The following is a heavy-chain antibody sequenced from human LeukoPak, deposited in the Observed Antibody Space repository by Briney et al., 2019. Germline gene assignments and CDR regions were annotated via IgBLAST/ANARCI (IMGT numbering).Heavy chain of an antibody. D-gene: IGHD2-2*02. CDR1: GFTVSSKD. CDR3: ATLYYHGTDV. Sequence: PGGSLRLSCAASGFTVSSKDMSWVRQAPGKGLEWVSVIYSGGSTYYADSVKGRFTISRDNSKDTLYLQMNSLRAEDTALYYCATLYYHGTDVWGQGTTVTVSS. V-gene: IGHV3-66*01. J-gene: IGHJ6*02. CDR2: IYSGGST.